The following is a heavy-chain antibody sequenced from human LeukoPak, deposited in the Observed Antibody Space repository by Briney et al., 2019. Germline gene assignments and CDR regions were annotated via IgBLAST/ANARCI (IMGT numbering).Heavy chain of an antibody. Sequence: PSETLSLTCTVSGGSISSSSYYWGWIRQPPGKGLEWIGSIYYSGSTYYNPSLESRVTISVDTSKNQFSLKLSSVTAADTAVYYCASFIAAAGRGKYNWFDPWGQGTLVTVSS. J-gene: IGHJ5*02. CDR3: ASFIAAAGRGKYNWFDP. D-gene: IGHD6-13*01. CDR2: IYYSGST. CDR1: GGSISSSSYY. V-gene: IGHV4-39*07.